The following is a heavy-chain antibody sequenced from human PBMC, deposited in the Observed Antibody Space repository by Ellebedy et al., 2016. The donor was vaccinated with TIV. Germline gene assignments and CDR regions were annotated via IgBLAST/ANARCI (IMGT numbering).Heavy chain of an antibody. J-gene: IGHJ5*02. CDR2: IYPGDSDT. Sequence: GESLKISCKGSGYSFTSYWIGWVRQMPGKALEWMGIIYPGDSDTRYSPSFQGQVTISADKSISTAYLQWSSLKASDTAMYYCAREYYDFWSGYRGGLGSDPWGQGTLVTVSS. CDR3: AREYYDFWSGYRGGLGSDP. V-gene: IGHV5-51*01. CDR1: GYSFTSYW. D-gene: IGHD3-3*01.